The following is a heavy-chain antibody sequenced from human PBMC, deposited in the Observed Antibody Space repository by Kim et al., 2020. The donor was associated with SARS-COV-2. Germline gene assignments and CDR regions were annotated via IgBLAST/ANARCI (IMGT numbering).Heavy chain of an antibody. Sequence: GGSLRLSCAASGFTFSRNAMNWVRQAPGKGLEWVSYISASSGAIYYADSVKGRFTVSRENAKHSVYLQMNSLKDEDTAVYYCARDLSYGSTYYYSFDSWG. CDR2: ISASSGAI. J-gene: IGHJ4*01. D-gene: IGHD3-22*01. CDR3: ARDLSYGSTYYYSFDS. V-gene: IGHV3-48*02. CDR1: GFTFSRNA.